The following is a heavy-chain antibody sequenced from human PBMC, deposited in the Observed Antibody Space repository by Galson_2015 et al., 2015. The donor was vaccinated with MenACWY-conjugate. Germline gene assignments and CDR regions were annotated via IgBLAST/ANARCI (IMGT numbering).Heavy chain of an antibody. J-gene: IGHJ6*02. Sequence: SLRLSCAVSGLTSSTQWMNWVRQAPGRGLEWVANIKQDGSEKYYVDSVKGRFTISRDNAKNSVFLQMNTLRVEDTAVYFCVRGSSGWRGMDIWGQGTTVTVSS. CDR2: IKQDGSEK. V-gene: IGHV3-7*01. CDR3: VRGSSGWRGMDI. CDR1: GLTSSTQW. D-gene: IGHD6-19*01.